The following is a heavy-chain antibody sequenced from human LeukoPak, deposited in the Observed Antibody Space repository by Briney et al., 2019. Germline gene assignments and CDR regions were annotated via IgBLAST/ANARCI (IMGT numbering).Heavy chain of an antibody. D-gene: IGHD2-15*01. V-gene: IGHV4/OR15-8*02. CDR2: IYLSGDA. CDR3: AKNPRTGSTLDD. Sequence: SETLFLSCAVPGECISNSQGWRGLCQPPWKELEWIGVIYLSGDADYNPSIMSRVAISIDKSKNQFSLKLTYVTAADTAVYYCAKNPRTGSTLDDWGQGTLVTVSS. CDR1: GECISNSQG. J-gene: IGHJ4*02.